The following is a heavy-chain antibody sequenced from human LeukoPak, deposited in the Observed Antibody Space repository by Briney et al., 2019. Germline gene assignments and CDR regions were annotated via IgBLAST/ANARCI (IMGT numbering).Heavy chain of an antibody. CDR2: IYYSGST. CDR1: GGSISSYS. V-gene: IGHV4-59*01. J-gene: IGHJ4*02. CDR3: ARFKRAGGWSYFDY. D-gene: IGHD6-19*01. Sequence: PSETLSLTCTVSGGSISSYSWSWIRQPPGKGLEWIGYIYYSGSTNYNPSLKSRVTISVDTSKNQFSLKLSSVTAADTAVYYCARFKRAGGWSYFDYWGQGTLVTVSS.